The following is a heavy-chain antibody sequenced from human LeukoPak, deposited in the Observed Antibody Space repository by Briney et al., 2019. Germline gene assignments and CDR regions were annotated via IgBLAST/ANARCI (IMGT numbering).Heavy chain of an antibody. Sequence: SETLSLTCSVSGGSIGTYYWSWIRQPPGKGLEWIGYIYYSGSTNYNPSLKSRVTISVDTSKNQFSLKLSSVTAADSAVYYCARDQQLGVIDYWGQGTLVTVSS. V-gene: IGHV4-59*01. CDR1: GGSIGTYY. CDR2: IYYSGST. D-gene: IGHD6-13*01. J-gene: IGHJ4*02. CDR3: ARDQQLGVIDY.